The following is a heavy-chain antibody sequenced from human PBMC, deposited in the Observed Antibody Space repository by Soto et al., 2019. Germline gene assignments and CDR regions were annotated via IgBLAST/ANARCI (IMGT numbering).Heavy chain of an antibody. CDR2: INSDGSNT. J-gene: IGHJ2*01. CDR1: GFTFSSYW. CDR3: ARGGGLNRSFDL. Sequence: EVQLVESGGGLVQPGGSLRLSCAASGFTFSSYWMHWVRQAPGKGLVWVSRINSDGSNTNYADSVKGRFTISRDNAKNTLYLQMNSLRAEDTALYFCARGGGLNRSFDLWGRGTPVTCS. V-gene: IGHV3-74*01. D-gene: IGHD3-16*01.